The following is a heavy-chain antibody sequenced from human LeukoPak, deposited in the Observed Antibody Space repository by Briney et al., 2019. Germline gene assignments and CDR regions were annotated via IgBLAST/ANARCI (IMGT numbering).Heavy chain of an antibody. J-gene: IGHJ4*02. D-gene: IGHD5-24*01. CDR3: ARDGDGYNWEDY. V-gene: IGHV1-69*13. CDR1: GGTFSSYA. Sequence: ASVKVSCKASGGTFSSYAISWVRQAPGQGLEWMGGIIPIFGTANYAQKFQGRVTITADESTSTAYMELSSLRSEDTAVYYCARDGDGYNWEDYWGQGTLVTVSS. CDR2: IIPIFGTA.